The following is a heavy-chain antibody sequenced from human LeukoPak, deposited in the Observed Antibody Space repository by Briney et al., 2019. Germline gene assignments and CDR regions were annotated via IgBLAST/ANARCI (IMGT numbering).Heavy chain of an antibody. Sequence: PGGSLRLSCAASGFTFSSYNMNWVRQTPGKGLEWVSSITSGSSYIYYADSVKGRFTISRDNSKNTLYLQMNSLRAEDTAVYYCAKHSSGYYSNWFDPWGQGTLVTVSS. CDR3: AKHSSGYYSNWFDP. CDR2: ITSGSSYI. J-gene: IGHJ5*02. D-gene: IGHD3-22*01. V-gene: IGHV3-21*01. CDR1: GFTFSSYN.